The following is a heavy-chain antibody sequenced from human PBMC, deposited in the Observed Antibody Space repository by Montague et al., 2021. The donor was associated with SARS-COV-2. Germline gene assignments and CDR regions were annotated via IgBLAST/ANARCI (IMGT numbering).Heavy chain of an antibody. V-gene: IGHV4-61*02. D-gene: IGHD6-19*01. J-gene: IGHJ4*02. CDR3: ARDIAVAGLFDY. CDR2: ISISGST. CDR1: GDSISSGSYY. Sequence: TLSLTCTVSGDSISSGSYYWSWIWQPAGKGLEWIGRISISGSTNYNPSLKSRVTISVDTSENQFSLKLSSVTAADTAVYYCARDIAVAGLFDYWGQGTLVTVSS.